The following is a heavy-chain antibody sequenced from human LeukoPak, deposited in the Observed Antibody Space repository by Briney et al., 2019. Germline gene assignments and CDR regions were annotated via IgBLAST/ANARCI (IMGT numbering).Heavy chain of an antibody. CDR2: IGSSLNTK. V-gene: IGHV3-48*04. CDR3: ARLGTIAAAGSPDY. CDR1: GFTFSTFS. J-gene: IGHJ4*01. D-gene: IGHD6-13*01. Sequence: GGSLRLSCAASGFTFSTFSMNWVRQPPGKGLEWVSYIGSSLNTKYYADSVKGRFTISRDNAKNSLYLQMNSLRAEDTAVYYCARLGTIAAAGSPDYWGQGTLVTVSS.